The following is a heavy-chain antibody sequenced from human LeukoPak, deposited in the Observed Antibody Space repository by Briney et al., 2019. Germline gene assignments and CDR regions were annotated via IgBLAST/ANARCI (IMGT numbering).Heavy chain of an antibody. Sequence: SETLSLTCAVSGDSISSGNWWSWVRQPPEKGLEWIEEMYHRGTTNYNPSLKSRVTISVDKSKNQFSLKLNSVTAADTAVYYCARGDYDGNGHYWHYFDYWGQGTLVTVSS. CDR1: GDSISSGNW. D-gene: IGHD3-22*01. V-gene: IGHV4-4*02. J-gene: IGHJ4*02. CDR3: ARGDYDGNGHYWHYFDY. CDR2: MYHRGTT.